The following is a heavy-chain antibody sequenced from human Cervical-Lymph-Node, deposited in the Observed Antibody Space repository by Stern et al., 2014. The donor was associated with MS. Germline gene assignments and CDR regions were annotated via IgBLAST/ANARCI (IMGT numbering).Heavy chain of an antibody. CDR1: GYTFISYG. CDR2: ISGYNGNT. J-gene: IGHJ4*02. V-gene: IGHV1-18*01. D-gene: IGHD3-22*01. Sequence: QVQLVQSGAEVKKPGASVKVSCKASGYTFISYGITWVRQAPGQGLEWVGWISGYNGNTNYAQKLQGRVTMTTDTSTSTAYMELRSLRSDDTAVYYCARGSHYYDGSGYPGYWGQGTLVTVSS. CDR3: ARGSHYYDGSGYPGY.